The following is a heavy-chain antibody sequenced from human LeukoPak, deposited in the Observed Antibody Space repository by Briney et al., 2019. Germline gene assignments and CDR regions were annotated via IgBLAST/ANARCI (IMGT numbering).Heavy chain of an antibody. V-gene: IGHV3-13*04. CDR2: IGTAGDT. J-gene: IGHJ2*01. Sequence: PGGSLRLSCAASGFTFSSYVMHWVRQATGKGLEWVSAIGTAGDTYYPGSVKGRFTISRENAKNSLYLQMNSLRAGDTAVYYCARDMHCSSTSCYGDWYFDLWGRGTLVTVSS. D-gene: IGHD2-2*01. CDR3: ARDMHCSSTSCYGDWYFDL. CDR1: GFTFSSYV.